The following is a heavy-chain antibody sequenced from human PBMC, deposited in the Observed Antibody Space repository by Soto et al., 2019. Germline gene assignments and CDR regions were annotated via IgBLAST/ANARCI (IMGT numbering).Heavy chain of an antibody. CDR3: AVWSALTQYYFDS. V-gene: IGHV1-2*02. CDR2: INRNSGGT. Sequence: ASVNVSCKASGYTFTGYYMHWVRQAPGQGLEWMGWINRNSGGTNYAQKFQGKVTMTRDTSISTAYMELSRLRSDDTAVYYCAVWSALTQYYFDSWGHGTLVTV. D-gene: IGHD3-3*01. J-gene: IGHJ4*01. CDR1: GYTFTGYY.